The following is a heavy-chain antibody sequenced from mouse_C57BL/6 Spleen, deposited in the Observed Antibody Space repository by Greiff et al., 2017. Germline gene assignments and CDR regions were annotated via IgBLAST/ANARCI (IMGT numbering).Heavy chain of an antibody. CDR2: IHPNSGST. CDR3: ARGDYYGSSYVGFAY. Sequence: QVQLQQPGAELVKPGASVKLSCKASGYTFTSYWMHWVKQRPGQGLEWIGMIHPNSGSTNYNEKFKSKATLTVDKSSSTAYMQLSSLTSADSAVYDCARGDYYGSSYVGFAYWGQGTLVTVSA. V-gene: IGHV1-64*01. CDR1: GYTFTSYW. D-gene: IGHD1-1*01. J-gene: IGHJ3*01.